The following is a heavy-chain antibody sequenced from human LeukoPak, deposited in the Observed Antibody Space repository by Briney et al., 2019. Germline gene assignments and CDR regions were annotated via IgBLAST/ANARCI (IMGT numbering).Heavy chain of an antibody. CDR3: ARHKDYYFDY. Sequence: PSETLSLTCTVSGGSISSTTCSWGWIRQPPGKGLEWIGSISYTGSTYYNPSLKSRVTISVDTSKNQLSLKLSSVTAADTAVYYCARHKDYYFDYWGQGTLVTVSS. CDR2: ISYTGST. D-gene: IGHD3/OR15-3a*01. CDR1: GGSISSTTCS. V-gene: IGHV4-39*01. J-gene: IGHJ4*02.